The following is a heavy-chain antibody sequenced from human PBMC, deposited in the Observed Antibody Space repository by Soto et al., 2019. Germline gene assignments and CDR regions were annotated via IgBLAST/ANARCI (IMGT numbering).Heavy chain of an antibody. D-gene: IGHD3-10*01. Sequence: SETLSLTCEVSGVSISSGGYSWSWIRQSPGKGLEWMGYIFHSGTTDYNPSLKSRLTISVDRSKNQFSLRLRSVTAADTALYYCARAGGSGPLDDWFDPWGQGPRVPVSS. V-gene: IGHV4-30-2*06. J-gene: IGHJ5*02. CDR2: IFHSGTT. CDR1: GVSISSGGYS. CDR3: ARAGGSGPLDDWFDP.